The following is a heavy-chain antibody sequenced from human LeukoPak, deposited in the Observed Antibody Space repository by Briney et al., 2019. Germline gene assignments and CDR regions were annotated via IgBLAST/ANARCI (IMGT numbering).Heavy chain of an antibody. CDR3: AKDPNSSGWYGGVFDY. J-gene: IGHJ4*02. Sequence: GGSLRLSCAASGFTFSSYAMSWVRQAPGKGLEWVSAISGSGASTYYTGSVKGRFTISRDNSKNTLYLQMNSLRAEDTAVYYCAKDPNSSGWYGGVFDYWGQGTLVTVSS. V-gene: IGHV3-23*01. CDR2: ISGSGAST. CDR1: GFTFSSYA. D-gene: IGHD6-19*01.